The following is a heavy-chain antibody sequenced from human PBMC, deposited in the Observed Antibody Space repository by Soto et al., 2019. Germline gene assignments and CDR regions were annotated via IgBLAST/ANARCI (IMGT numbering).Heavy chain of an antibody. Sequence: GGSLRLSCAASGFTFRNYNMHWVLQAPGKGLEWVALISYDGNNKYYADSVRCRFTISRYNSKNTLSLQMNSLRPEDTAVYYCAKDGQWFGELSAFDIWGQGTMVTVSS. V-gene: IGHV3-30*18. D-gene: IGHD3-10*01. CDR1: GFTFRNYN. CDR3: AKDGQWFGELSAFDI. J-gene: IGHJ3*02. CDR2: ISYDGNNK.